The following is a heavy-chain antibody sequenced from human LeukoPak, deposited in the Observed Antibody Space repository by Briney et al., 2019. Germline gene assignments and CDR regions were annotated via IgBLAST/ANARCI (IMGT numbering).Heavy chain of an antibody. CDR3: ARIFDGVVSAGDY. V-gene: IGHV3-53*01. CDR1: GFTVSSNY. CDR2: IYSGGST. J-gene: IGHJ4*02. Sequence: GGSLRLSCAASGFTVSSNYMSWVRQAPGKGLEWVSVIYSGGSTYYADSVKGRFTISRDNAKNSLYLQMNSLRAEDTAVYYCARIFDGVVSAGDYWGQGTLVTVSS. D-gene: IGHD3-3*01.